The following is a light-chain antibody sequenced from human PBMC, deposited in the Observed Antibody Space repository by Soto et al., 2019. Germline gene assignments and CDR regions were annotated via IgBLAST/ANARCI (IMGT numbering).Light chain of an antibody. J-gene: IGKJ2*03. Sequence: ETLMTPFPDTLSVSPGESATLSCRASRDVSTNLAWFQQKPGQTPRLVLYGASKRATGIPARFSGSGSGTHFTLTISSLQSEDFGVYYCQHYNNWPPYSFGQGTKVDIK. CDR1: RDVSTN. CDR2: GAS. V-gene: IGKV3D-15*01. CDR3: QHYNNWPPYS.